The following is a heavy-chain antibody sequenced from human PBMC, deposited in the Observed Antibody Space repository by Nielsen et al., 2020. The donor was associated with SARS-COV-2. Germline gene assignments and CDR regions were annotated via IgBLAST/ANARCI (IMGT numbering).Heavy chain of an antibody. J-gene: IGHJ4*02. D-gene: IGHD3-22*01. Sequence: GESLKISCAASGFTFSSFEMNWVRQAPGKGLEWVGRIKSKTDGGTTDYAAPVKGRFTISRDDSKNTLYLQMNSLKTEDTAVYYCTTYGYYYDSSGYPRKYYFDYWGQGTLVTVSS. CDR1: GFTFSSFE. CDR2: IKSKTDGGTT. CDR3: TTYGYYYDSSGYPRKYYFDY. V-gene: IGHV3-15*01.